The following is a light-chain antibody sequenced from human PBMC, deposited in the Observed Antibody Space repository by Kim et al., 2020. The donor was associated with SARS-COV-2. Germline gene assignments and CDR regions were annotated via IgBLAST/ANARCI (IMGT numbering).Light chain of an antibody. CDR2: ANT. Sequence: QRVTISCTGSSSNIGAGYDVHWYQQFPGTAPKLLIYANTNRPSGVPDRFSGSKSGTSASLAITGLQAEDEADYYCQSYDSSLSGWVFGGGTKVTVL. J-gene: IGLJ3*02. CDR3: QSYDSSLSGWV. V-gene: IGLV1-40*01. CDR1: SSNIGAGYD.